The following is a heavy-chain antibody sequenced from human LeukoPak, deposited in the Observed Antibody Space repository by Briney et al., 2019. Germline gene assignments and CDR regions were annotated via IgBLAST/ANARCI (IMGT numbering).Heavy chain of an antibody. CDR3: ARVGAKTIVATPRPFDY. J-gene: IGHJ4*02. Sequence: GRSLRLSCAASGFTFSSYGMHWVRQAPGKGLEWVAVIWYDGSNKHYADSVRGRFTISRDSSKNTPYLQMNSLRAEDTAVYYCARVGAKTIVATPRPFDYWGQGTLVTVSS. CDR2: IWYDGSNK. CDR1: GFTFSSYG. D-gene: IGHD5-12*01. V-gene: IGHV3-33*01.